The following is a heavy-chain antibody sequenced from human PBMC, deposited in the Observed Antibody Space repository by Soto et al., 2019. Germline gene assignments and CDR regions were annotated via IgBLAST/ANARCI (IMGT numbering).Heavy chain of an antibody. CDR1: GLTVSSNY. Sequence: GGSLRLSCAASGLTVSSNYMSWVRQAPGKGLEWVSVIYSGGSTYYADSVKGRFTISRDNSKNTLYLQMNSLRAEDTAVYYCARSAGFGIFDYWGQGTLVTVSS. V-gene: IGHV3-66*01. J-gene: IGHJ4*02. D-gene: IGHD3-10*01. CDR2: IYSGGST. CDR3: ARSAGFGIFDY.